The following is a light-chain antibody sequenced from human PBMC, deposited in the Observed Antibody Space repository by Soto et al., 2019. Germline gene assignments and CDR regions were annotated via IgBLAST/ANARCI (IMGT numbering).Light chain of an antibody. CDR2: DAS. J-gene: IGKJ1*01. V-gene: IGKV1-5*01. CDR3: QQYNSYSQT. Sequence: DIQMTQSPSTLAASVGDRVTITCRASQSISSWLAWYQQKPGKAPNLLIYDASSLETGVPSNFSGSGSGTQITLTISSQQPDDFATNMRQQYNSYSQTFGQGTKVEIK. CDR1: QSISSW.